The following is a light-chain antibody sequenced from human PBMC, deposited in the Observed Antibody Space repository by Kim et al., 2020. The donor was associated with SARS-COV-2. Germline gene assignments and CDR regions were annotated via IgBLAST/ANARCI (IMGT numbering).Light chain of an antibody. CDR2: DVS. V-gene: IGLV2-14*03. J-gene: IGLJ3*02. Sequence: GPSTTISCTGTSSDIGDYKYVSWYQQHPGKAPKLIIYDVSKRPTGVSNRFSGSKSGNTASLTISGLQAEDEGDYYCMSYTSSSTGVFGGGTKVTVL. CDR3: MSYTSSSTGV. CDR1: SSDIGDYKY.